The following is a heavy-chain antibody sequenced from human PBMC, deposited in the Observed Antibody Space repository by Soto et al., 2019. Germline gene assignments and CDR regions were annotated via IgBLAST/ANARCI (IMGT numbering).Heavy chain of an antibody. J-gene: IGHJ3*02. CDR1: GFTFSSYG. CDR2: IWYDGSNK. V-gene: IGHV3-33*01. Sequence: QVQLVESGGGVVQPGRSLRLSCAASGFTFSSYGMHWVRQAPGKGLEWVAGIWYDGSNKYYADSVKGRFTISRDNSKNTLYLQMNSLRAEDTAVYYCARERRGIAAAGTLSAFDIWGQGTMVTVSS. CDR3: ARERRGIAAAGTLSAFDI. D-gene: IGHD6-13*01.